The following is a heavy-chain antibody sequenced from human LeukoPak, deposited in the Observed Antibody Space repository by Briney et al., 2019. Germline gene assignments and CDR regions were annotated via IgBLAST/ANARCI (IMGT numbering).Heavy chain of an antibody. V-gene: IGHV3-30*02. CDR3: AKDSGYSDYYMDV. J-gene: IGHJ6*03. Sequence: GGSLSLSCAASGFTFSSYGMHWVRQAPGKGLEWVAFIRYDGSDKYYADSVKGRFTISRDNSKNTLYLQMNSLRAEDTAVYYCAKDSGYSDYYMDVWGKGTTFIVSS. CDR1: GFTFSSYG. CDR2: IRYDGSDK. D-gene: IGHD5-18*01.